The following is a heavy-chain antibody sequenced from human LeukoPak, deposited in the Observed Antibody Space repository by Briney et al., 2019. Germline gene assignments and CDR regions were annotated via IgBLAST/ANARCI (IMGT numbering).Heavy chain of an antibody. J-gene: IGHJ4*02. CDR3: TGGSGWYSPDY. D-gene: IGHD6-19*01. CDR1: GFIFSDSA. V-gene: IGHV3-73*01. Sequence: GGSLRLSCAASGFIFSDSAMNWVRQASGKGLEWVGHIRGKTNSYATAYAASVRGRFTISRDDSKNTAYLQMNSLKTEDTAVYYCTGGSGWYSPDYWGQGTLVTVSS. CDR2: IRGKTNSYAT.